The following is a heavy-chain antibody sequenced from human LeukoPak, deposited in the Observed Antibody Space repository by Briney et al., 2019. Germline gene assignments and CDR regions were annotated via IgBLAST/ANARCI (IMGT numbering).Heavy chain of an antibody. CDR2: ISGSGGSI. J-gene: IGHJ4*02. Sequence: PGASLRLSCAASGFTFSSYAMSWDRQAPGKGLEWVSGISGSGGSIYYADSVKGRFTISRDNSKNTLYLQMNNLRAEDTAVYYCAKTPGYSGYESPIDYWGQGTLVTVSS. CDR3: AKTPGYSGYESPIDY. V-gene: IGHV3-23*01. CDR1: GFTFSSYA. D-gene: IGHD5-12*01.